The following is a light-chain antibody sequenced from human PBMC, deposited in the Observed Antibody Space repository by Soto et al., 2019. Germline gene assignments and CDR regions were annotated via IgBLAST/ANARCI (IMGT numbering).Light chain of an antibody. CDR3: QLYDTLYT. Sequence: DIQMTQSPATLSAPVGDMVAITCRASQSMSNWWAWYQQKPGKAPELLIYQASTLESGVPSKFSGSGSGTDFTRPFSRLRPDEFAAYYRQLYDTLYTFGHRTKLETK. CDR2: QAS. V-gene: IGKV1-5*03. J-gene: IGKJ2*01. CDR1: QSMSNW.